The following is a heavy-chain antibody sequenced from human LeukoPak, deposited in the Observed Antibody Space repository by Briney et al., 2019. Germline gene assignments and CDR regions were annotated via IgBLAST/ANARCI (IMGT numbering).Heavy chain of an antibody. Sequence: PSETLSLTCTVSGGSISSSSYYWGWIRQPPGKGLEWIGGIYYSGSTYYNPSLKSRVTISVDTSKNQFSLKLSSVTAADTAVYYCARSLRVAVADYWGQGTLVTVSS. V-gene: IGHV4-39*01. CDR1: GGSISSSSYY. CDR2: IYYSGST. D-gene: IGHD6-19*01. CDR3: ARSLRVAVADY. J-gene: IGHJ4*02.